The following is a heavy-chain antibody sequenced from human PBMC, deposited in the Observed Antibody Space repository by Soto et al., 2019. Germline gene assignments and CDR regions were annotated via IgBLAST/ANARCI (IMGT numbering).Heavy chain of an antibody. J-gene: IGHJ6*02. V-gene: IGHV1-58*01. CDR1: GFSFTSSA. D-gene: IGHD4-17*01. CDR2: IVVGSGNT. Sequence: ASVKVSCKASGFSFTSSAVQWVRQARGQRLEWIGWIVVGSGNTNYAQKFQERVTITRDMSTSTAYMELSSPRSEDTAVYYCAADRGDYDTYYYYGMDVWGQGTTVTVSS. CDR3: AADRGDYDTYYYYGMDV.